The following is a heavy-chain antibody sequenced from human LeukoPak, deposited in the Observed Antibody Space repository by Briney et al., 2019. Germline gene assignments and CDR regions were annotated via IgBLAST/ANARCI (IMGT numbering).Heavy chain of an antibody. CDR3: AAREMAVSYYFDY. V-gene: IGHV1-58*02. D-gene: IGHD5-24*01. J-gene: IGHJ4*02. CDR1: GFTFTSSA. CDR2: IVVGSGNT. Sequence: SVKVSCKASGFTFTSSAMQWVRQARGQRLEWIGWIVVGSGNTNHAQKFQERVTITRDMSTSTVYMELSSLRSEDTAVYYCAAREMAVSYYFDYWGQGTLVTVSS.